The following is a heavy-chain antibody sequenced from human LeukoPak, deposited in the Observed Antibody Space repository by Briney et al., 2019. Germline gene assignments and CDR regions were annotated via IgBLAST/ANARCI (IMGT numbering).Heavy chain of an antibody. V-gene: IGHV5-51*01. J-gene: IGHJ6*03. CDR2: IYPGDSDT. Sequence: GESLKISCKGSGYSFTSYWIGWVRQMAGKSLEWMGIIYPGDSDTRYSPSFQGQVTISADKSISTAYLQWSSLKASDTAMYYCARRYSGSYDYYYYMDVWGKGTTVTVS. CDR3: ARRYSGSYDYYYYMDV. CDR1: GYSFTSYW. D-gene: IGHD1-26*01.